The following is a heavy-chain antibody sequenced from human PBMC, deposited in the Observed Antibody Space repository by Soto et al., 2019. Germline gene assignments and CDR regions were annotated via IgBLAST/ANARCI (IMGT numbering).Heavy chain of an antibody. Sequence: EVQLVESGGDLVQPGGSLRLSCAASGFTFSGYWKHWVRQAPGKGLVWVSRVNGDGSSTSSAASVKGRFTISRDNAKNTLYLQMHSLRAEDTAVYYCARDYSSGWQTSFDYWGQGSLVTVSS. J-gene: IGHJ4*02. CDR1: GFTFSGYW. D-gene: IGHD6-19*01. CDR2: VNGDGSST. CDR3: ARDYSSGWQTSFDY. V-gene: IGHV3-74*01.